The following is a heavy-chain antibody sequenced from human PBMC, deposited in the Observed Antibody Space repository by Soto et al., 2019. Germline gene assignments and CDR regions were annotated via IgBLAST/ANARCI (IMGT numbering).Heavy chain of an antibody. CDR1: GFSISSNY. D-gene: IGHD2-21*01. CDR3: ARKPPSAIQGWAFGMDV. V-gene: IGHV3-53*02. Sequence: ELQLVETGGGVIQTGGSLRLSCAASGFSISSNYIAWVRQPPGKGLEWVSTTFSGGNTEYAASVKGRCSISRDNYKNKLYLQMDNLRVEDTAVYYCARKPPSAIQGWAFGMDVWGQGTTVSVSS. J-gene: IGHJ6*02. CDR2: TFSGGNT.